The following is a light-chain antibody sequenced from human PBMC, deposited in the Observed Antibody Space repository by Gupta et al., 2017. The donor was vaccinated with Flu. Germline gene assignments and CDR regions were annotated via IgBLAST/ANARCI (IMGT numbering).Light chain of an antibody. Sequence: ATLSWSPGERATLSCRASQSVSSYLAWYQQKPGQAPRLLIYDASNRATGIPARFSGSGYGTDFTLTISSREPEDFAVYYCQQRSNWPPVTFGGGTKVEIK. J-gene: IGKJ4*01. CDR1: QSVSSY. V-gene: IGKV3-11*01. CDR3: QQRSNWPPVT. CDR2: DAS.